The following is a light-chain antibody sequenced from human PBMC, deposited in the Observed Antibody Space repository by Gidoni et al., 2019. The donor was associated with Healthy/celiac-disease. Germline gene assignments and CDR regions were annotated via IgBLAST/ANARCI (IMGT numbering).Light chain of an antibody. V-gene: IGLV2-23*01. CDR2: EGS. CDR1: SSDVGSYNL. J-gene: IGLJ1*01. Sequence: QSALTQPASVSGSPGQSITISCTGTSSDVGSYNLVSWYQQHPGKAPKLMIYEGSKRPSGVSNRFSGSKSGNTASLTISGIQAEDEADYYCCSYAGSSTSLIVFGTGTKVTVL. CDR3: CSYAGSSTSLIV.